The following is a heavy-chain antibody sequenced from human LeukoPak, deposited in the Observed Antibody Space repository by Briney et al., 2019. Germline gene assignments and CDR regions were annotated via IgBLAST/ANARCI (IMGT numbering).Heavy chain of an antibody. CDR1: GFTFSSYA. CDR2: ISYDGSNK. J-gene: IGHJ4*02. V-gene: IGHV3-30*04. Sequence: GGSLRLSCAASGFTFSSYAMHWVRQAPGKGLEWVAVISYDGSNKYYVDSVKGRFTISRDNSKNTLYLQMNSLRAEDTAVYYCARSYSWLAPFDYWGQGTLVTVSS. D-gene: IGHD6-19*01. CDR3: ARSYSWLAPFDY.